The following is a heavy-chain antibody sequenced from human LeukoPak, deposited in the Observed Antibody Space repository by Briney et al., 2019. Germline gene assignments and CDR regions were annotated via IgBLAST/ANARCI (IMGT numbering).Heavy chain of an antibody. D-gene: IGHD4/OR15-4a*01. V-gene: IGHV4-59*01. J-gene: IGHJ4*02. Sequence: SETLSLTCTVPGDSINNYFWSWIRQPPGKGLEWIGYMHNGVHTNYNPSLKRRVTISGDTSKNQLSLKLTSVTAADTAVYYCAATIRRDYGDTNLDYWGQGTLVTVSS. CDR1: GDSINNYF. CDR2: MHNGVHT. CDR3: AATIRRDYGDTNLDY.